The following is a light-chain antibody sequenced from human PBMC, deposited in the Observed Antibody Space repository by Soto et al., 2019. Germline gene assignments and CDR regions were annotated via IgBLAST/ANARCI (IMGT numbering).Light chain of an antibody. CDR3: QQYNSYSRYT. J-gene: IGKJ2*01. CDR1: QSISSW. V-gene: IGKV1-5*03. Sequence: DIQMTQSPSTLSASVGDRVTITCRASQSISSWLAWYQQKPGKAHKLLIYKASSLESGVPSRFSGSGSGTECNLTISSLHPDDFATYYCQQYNSYSRYTFGQGTKLEIK. CDR2: KAS.